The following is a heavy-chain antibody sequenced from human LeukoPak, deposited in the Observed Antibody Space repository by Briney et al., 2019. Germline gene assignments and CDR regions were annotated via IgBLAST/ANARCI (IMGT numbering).Heavy chain of an antibody. CDR3: ARLRGGDGYNTYYFDY. D-gene: IGHD5-24*01. Sequence: GESLKISCKGSGYSFTTYWIAWVRQMPGKGLEWIGIIYPGDSVTTYSPSFQGQVTISADRSISTAYLQWSSLKASDTAMYYCARLRGGDGYNTYYFDYWGQGTLVTVSS. V-gene: IGHV5-51*01. CDR2: IYPGDSVT. CDR1: GYSFTTYW. J-gene: IGHJ4*02.